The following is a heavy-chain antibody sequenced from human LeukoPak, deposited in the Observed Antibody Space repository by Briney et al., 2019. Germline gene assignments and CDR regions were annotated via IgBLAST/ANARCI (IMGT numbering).Heavy chain of an antibody. CDR2: INWNGGST. V-gene: IGHV3-20*04. D-gene: IGHD6-19*01. Sequence: GGSLSLSCAASGFTFDDYGMSWVRQAPGKGLEWVSGINWNGGSTGYADSVKGRFTISRGNAKNSLYLQMNSLRAEDTALYYCARVGAVDGRNPYYFDYWGQGTLVTVSS. J-gene: IGHJ4*02. CDR1: GFTFDDYG. CDR3: ARVGAVDGRNPYYFDY.